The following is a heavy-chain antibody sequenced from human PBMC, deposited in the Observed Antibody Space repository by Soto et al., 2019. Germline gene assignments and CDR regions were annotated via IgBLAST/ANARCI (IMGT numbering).Heavy chain of an antibody. CDR1: GFTFSSYA. J-gene: IGHJ6*02. CDR3: AKVGSSSWYGGDYCYYGMDV. D-gene: IGHD6-13*01. Sequence: VGSLRLSCAASGFTFSSYAMSWVRQAPGKGLEWVSAISGSGGSTYYADSVKGRFTISRDNSKNTLYLQMNSLRAEDTAVYYCAKVGSSSWYGGDYCYYGMDVWGQGTTVTVSS. CDR2: ISGSGGST. V-gene: IGHV3-23*01.